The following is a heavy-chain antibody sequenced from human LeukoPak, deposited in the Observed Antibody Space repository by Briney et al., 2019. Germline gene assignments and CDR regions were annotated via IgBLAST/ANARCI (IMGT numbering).Heavy chain of an antibody. CDR3: ARSRYFDWLSPYYYYGMDV. J-gene: IGHJ6*04. Sequence: SVKVACKASGGTFSSYAISWVRQAPGQGLEWMGGSIPIFGTANYAQKFQGRVTITADESTSTAYMELSSLRSEDTAVYYCARSRYFDWLSPYYYYGMDVWGKGTTVTVSS. CDR1: GGTFSSYA. CDR2: SIPIFGTA. D-gene: IGHD3-9*01. V-gene: IGHV1-69*13.